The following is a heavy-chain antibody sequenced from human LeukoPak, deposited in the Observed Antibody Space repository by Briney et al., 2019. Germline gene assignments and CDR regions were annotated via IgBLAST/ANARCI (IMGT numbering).Heavy chain of an antibody. Sequence: SETLSLTCTVSGGSISSSSYYWGWIRQPPGKGLEWIGSFFYRGSTYYNPSLKSRVTISVDTSKNQFSLKLTSVTAADTAVYDCARSVTMPADYWGQGTLVTVSS. CDR1: GGSISSSSYY. CDR2: FFYRGST. J-gene: IGHJ4*02. CDR3: ARSVTMPADY. V-gene: IGHV4-39*07. D-gene: IGHD3-10*01.